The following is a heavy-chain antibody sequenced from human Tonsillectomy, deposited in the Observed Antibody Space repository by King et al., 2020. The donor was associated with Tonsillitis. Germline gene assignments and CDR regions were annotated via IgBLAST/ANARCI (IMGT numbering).Heavy chain of an antibody. V-gene: IGHV4-34*01. Sequence: QVQLQQWGAGLLKPSETLSLTCAVYGGSFSGYYWSWIRQPPGKGLEGIGEINHSGSTNYNPSLKSRVTVSVDTSKNQFSLKLSSVTAADTAVYYCARDPGGYWGQGTLVTVSS. CDR2: INHSGST. CDR3: ARDPGGY. D-gene: IGHD3-16*01. J-gene: IGHJ4*02. CDR1: GGSFSGYY.